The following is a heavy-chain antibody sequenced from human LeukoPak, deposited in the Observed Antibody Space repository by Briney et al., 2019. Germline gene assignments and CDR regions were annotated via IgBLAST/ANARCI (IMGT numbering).Heavy chain of an antibody. CDR1: GGSISSYY. D-gene: IGHD5-24*01. Sequence: PSETLSLTCTVSGGSISSYYWSWIRQPPGKGLEWIGYIYYSGSTNYNPSLKSRVTISVDTSKNQFSLKLSSVTAADTAVYYCARGRPLREPPAPYYYYMDVWGKGTTVTVSS. V-gene: IGHV4-59*01. CDR2: IYYSGST. CDR3: ARGRPLREPPAPYYYYMDV. J-gene: IGHJ6*03.